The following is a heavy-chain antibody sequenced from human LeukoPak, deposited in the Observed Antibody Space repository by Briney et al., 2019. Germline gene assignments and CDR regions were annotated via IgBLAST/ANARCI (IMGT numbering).Heavy chain of an antibody. CDR1: GFTFSGYE. CDR2: ISSSGSTI. J-gene: IGHJ4*02. D-gene: IGHD5-18*01. V-gene: IGHV3-48*03. CDR3: ARDQYSYGRIPFDF. Sequence: GGSLRLSCAASGFTFSGYEMNWVRQAPGKGLEWVSYISSSGSTIYYADSVKGRFTISRDNAKKLLYLQMNSLRAEDTAVYYCARDQYSYGRIPFDFWGQGTLVTVSS.